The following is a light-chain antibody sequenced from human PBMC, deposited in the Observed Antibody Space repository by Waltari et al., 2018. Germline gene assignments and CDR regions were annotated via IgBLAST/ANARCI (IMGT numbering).Light chain of an antibody. CDR2: WAS. CDR1: QSVLHSSNNKNY. CDR3: QQYYETHDT. Sequence: DIVMTQSPDSLAVSLGERATINCKSSQSVLHSSNNKNYLAWYQQKPGQPPKLLIYWASTRKSGVPDRFRGSVSDTDFSLTISSLQAEDVAAYYCQQYYETHDTFGQGTKLEL. J-gene: IGKJ2*01. V-gene: IGKV4-1*01.